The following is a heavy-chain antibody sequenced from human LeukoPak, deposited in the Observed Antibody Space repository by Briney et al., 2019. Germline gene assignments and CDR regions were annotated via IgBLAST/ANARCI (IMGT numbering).Heavy chain of an antibody. CDR3: ARNYYGSGSYYNFDY. V-gene: IGHV4-4*07. J-gene: IGHJ4*02. D-gene: IGHD3-10*01. CDR1: GDPISSYY. CDR2: IYTSGST. Sequence: SETLSLTCTVSGDPISSYYWSWIRQPAGKGLEWIGRIYTSGSTNYNPSLKSRVTMSVDTSKNQFSLKLTSVTAADTAVYYCARNYYGSGSYYNFDYWGQGTLVTVSS.